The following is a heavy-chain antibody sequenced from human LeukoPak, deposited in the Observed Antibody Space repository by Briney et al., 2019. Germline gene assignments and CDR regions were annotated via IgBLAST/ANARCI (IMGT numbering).Heavy chain of an antibody. D-gene: IGHD5-12*01. Sequence: GGSLRLSCAASGFTLSSYWMSWVRQAPGKGLEWVANIKQDGSEKYYVDSVKGRFTISRDNAENSLYLQMNSLRAEDTAVYYCARKNVDIVATYAFDIWGQGTMVTVSS. J-gene: IGHJ3*02. CDR3: ARKNVDIVATYAFDI. CDR2: IKQDGSEK. V-gene: IGHV3-7*01. CDR1: GFTLSSYW.